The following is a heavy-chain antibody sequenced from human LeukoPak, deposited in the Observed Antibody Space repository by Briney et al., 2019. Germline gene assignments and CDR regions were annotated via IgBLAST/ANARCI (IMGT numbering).Heavy chain of an antibody. CDR2: IYHSGST. V-gene: IGHV4-38-2*02. CDR1: GSSISSDSY. Sequence: SETLSLTCTVSGSSISSDSYWGWIRQPPGKGLEWIGSIYHSGSTYYNPSLKSRVTISVDTSKNQFSLKLNSLTAADTAVYYCAREGVYSSSFGPEDYWGLGTLVTVSS. D-gene: IGHD6-6*01. CDR3: AREGVYSSSFGPEDY. J-gene: IGHJ4*02.